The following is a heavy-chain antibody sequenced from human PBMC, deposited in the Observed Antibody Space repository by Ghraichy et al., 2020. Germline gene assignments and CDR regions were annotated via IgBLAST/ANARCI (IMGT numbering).Heavy chain of an antibody. D-gene: IGHD3-22*01. J-gene: IGHJ4*01. CDR1: GFTFSACG. V-gene: IGHV3-30*04. CDR3: AREYQYYDSRGYFYY. CDR2: ISYDGRNT. Sequence: GGSLRLSCAASGFTFSACGMHWLRQAPGKGLEWVAIISYDGRNTYYADSVKGRFTISRDNSKNTLYLQMNSLRADDTAVYYCAREYQYYDSRGYFYYWGHGTLVTVSS.